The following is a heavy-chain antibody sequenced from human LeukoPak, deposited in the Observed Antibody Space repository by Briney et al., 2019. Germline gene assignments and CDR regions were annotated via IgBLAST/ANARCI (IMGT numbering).Heavy chain of an antibody. V-gene: IGHV1-2*04. D-gene: IGHD2-2*01. CDR3: AREERYCSSTSCPNWFDP. J-gene: IGHJ5*02. CDR1: GYTFTGYY. CDR2: INPNSGGT. Sequence: ASVKVSCKSSGYTFTGYYMHRVRQAPGQGLEWMGWINPNSGGTNYAQKFQGWVTMTRDTSISTAYMELSRLRSDDTAVYYCAREERYCSSTSCPNWFDPWGQGTLVTVSS.